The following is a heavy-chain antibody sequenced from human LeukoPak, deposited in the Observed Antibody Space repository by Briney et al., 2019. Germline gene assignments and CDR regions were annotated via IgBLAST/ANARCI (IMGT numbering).Heavy chain of an antibody. CDR3: ARDDSSWYYFDY. CDR2: ISSSSSYI. Sequence: GGSLRLSCAASGFTFSSYSMNWVRQAPGKGLEWVSSISSSSSYIYYADSVKGRFTISRDNAKNSLYLQMNSLRAVDTAVYYCARDDSSWYYFDYWGQGTLVTVSS. D-gene: IGHD6-13*01. CDR1: GFTFSSYS. V-gene: IGHV3-21*01. J-gene: IGHJ4*02.